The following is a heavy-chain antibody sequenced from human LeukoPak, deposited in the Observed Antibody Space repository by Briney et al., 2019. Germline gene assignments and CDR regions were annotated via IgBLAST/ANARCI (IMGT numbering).Heavy chain of an antibody. CDR3: TRDLEGSGSFYRPSYDY. J-gene: IGHJ4*02. D-gene: IGHD3-10*01. V-gene: IGHV3-7*01. CDR2: IKQDGSEK. Sequence: NPGGSLRLSCAASGFTFSSYWMSWVRQAPGKGLEWVANIKQDGSEKYYVDSVKGRFTISRDNAKNSLYLQMNSLRAEDTAVYYCTRDLEGSGSFYRPSYDYWGQGTLVTVSS. CDR1: GFTFSSYW.